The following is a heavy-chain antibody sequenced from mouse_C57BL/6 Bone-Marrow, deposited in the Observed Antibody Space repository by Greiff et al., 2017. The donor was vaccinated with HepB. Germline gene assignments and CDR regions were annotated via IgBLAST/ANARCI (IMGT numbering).Heavy chain of an antibody. CDR3: TRKSSYYFDY. CDR2: IDPETGGT. V-gene: IGHV1-15*01. CDR1: GYTFTDYE. J-gene: IGHJ2*01. Sequence: VKLMESGAELVRPGASVTLSCKASGYTFTDYEMHWVKQTPVHGLEWIGAIDPETGGTAYNQKFKGKAILTADKSSSTAYMELRSLTSEDSAVYYCTRKSSYYFDYWGQGTTLTVSS.